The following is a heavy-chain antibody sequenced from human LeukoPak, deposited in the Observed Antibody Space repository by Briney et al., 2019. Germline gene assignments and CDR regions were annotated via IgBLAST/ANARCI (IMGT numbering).Heavy chain of an antibody. CDR3: ARQSHPNWSYANWFDP. Sequence: GGSLRLSCAASGFTFSSYWMSWVRQAPGKGLEWVANIKQDGSEKYYVDSVKGRFTISRDNAKNSLYLQMNSMRAEDTAVLYCARQSHPNWSYANWFDPWGQGTLVTVSS. D-gene: IGHD1-7*01. CDR1: GFTFSSYW. V-gene: IGHV3-7*01. J-gene: IGHJ5*02. CDR2: IKQDGSEK.